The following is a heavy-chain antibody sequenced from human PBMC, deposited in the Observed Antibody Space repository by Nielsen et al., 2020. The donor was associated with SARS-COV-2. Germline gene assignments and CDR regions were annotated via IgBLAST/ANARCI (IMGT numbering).Heavy chain of an antibody. V-gene: IGHV3-9*01. Sequence: SLKISCAASGFTFDDYAMHWVRQAPGKGLEWVSGISWNSGSIGYADSVKGRFTISRDNAKNSLYLQMNSLRAEDTALYYCAKLLSSGWDDAFDIWGQGTMVTVSS. CDR2: ISWNSGSI. D-gene: IGHD6-19*01. J-gene: IGHJ3*02. CDR1: GFTFDDYA. CDR3: AKLLSSGWDDAFDI.